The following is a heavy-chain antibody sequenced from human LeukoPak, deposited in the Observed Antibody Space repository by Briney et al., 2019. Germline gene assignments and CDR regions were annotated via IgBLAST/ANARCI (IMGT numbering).Heavy chain of an antibody. Sequence: SETLSLTCAVYGGSFSGYYWSWIRQPPGKGLEWIGEINHSGSTNYNPSLKSRVTISVDTSKNQFSLKLSSVTAADTAVYYCARHYDYWGQGTLVTVSS. V-gene: IGHV4-34*01. J-gene: IGHJ4*02. CDR3: ARHYDY. CDR2: INHSGST. CDR1: GGSFSGYY.